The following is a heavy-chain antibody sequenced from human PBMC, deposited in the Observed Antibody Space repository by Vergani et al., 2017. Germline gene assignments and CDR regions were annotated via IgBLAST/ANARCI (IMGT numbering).Heavy chain of an antibody. CDR1: GFTFDDYA. CDR2: ISWHSGSI. V-gene: IGHV3-9*01. D-gene: IGHD6-19*01. J-gene: IGHJ3*02. Sequence: EVQLVESGGGLVQPGRSLRLSCAASGFTFDDYAMHWVRQAPGKGLEWVSGISWHSGSIGYADSVKGRFTISRDNAKNSLYLQMNSLRAEDTALYYCAKDTGAVAGTNEAFDIWGQGTMVTVSS. CDR3: AKDTGAVAGTNEAFDI.